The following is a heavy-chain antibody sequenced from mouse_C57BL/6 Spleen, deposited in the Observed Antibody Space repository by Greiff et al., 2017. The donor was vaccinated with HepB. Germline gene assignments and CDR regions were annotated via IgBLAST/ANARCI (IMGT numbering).Heavy chain of an antibody. D-gene: IGHD2-4*01. CDR1: GYSITSGYD. CDR3: ARGLDYEAWFAY. J-gene: IGHJ3*01. Sequence: EVQLVESGPGMVKPSQSLSLTCTVTGYSITSGYDWHWIRHFPGNKLEWMGYISYSGSTNYNPSLKSRISITHDTSKNHFFLKLNSVTTEDTATYYCARGLDYEAWFAYWGQGTLVTVSA. V-gene: IGHV3-1*01. CDR2: ISYSGST.